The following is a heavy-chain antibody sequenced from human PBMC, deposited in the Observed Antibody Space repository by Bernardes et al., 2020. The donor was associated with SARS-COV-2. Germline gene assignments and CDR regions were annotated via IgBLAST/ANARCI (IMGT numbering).Heavy chain of an antibody. J-gene: IGHJ4*02. D-gene: IGHD2-2*01. CDR2: ISAYNGNT. CDR1: GYTFTSYG. V-gene: IGHV1-18*01. CDR3: GRDLYCSSSACYWDY. Sequence: SVKVSCKASGYTFTSYGISWVRQAPGQGLEWMGWISAYNGNTNYAQKLQGRVTMTTDTSTSTAYMELRSLRSDDTAVYYCGRDLYCSSSACYWDYWGQGTLVTVSS.